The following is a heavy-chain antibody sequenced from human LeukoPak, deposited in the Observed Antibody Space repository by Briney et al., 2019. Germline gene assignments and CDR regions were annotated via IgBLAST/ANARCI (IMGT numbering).Heavy chain of an antibody. J-gene: IGHJ3*02. CDR2: ISAYNGNT. Sequence: ASVKVSCKASGYTFTSYGISCVRQAPGQGLEWMGWISAYNGNTNYAQKLQGRVTMTTDTSTSTAYMELRSLRSDDTAVYYCASNFYDILTGARYDAFDIWGQATMVTVSS. CDR1: GYTFTSYG. D-gene: IGHD3-9*01. V-gene: IGHV1-18*01. CDR3: ASNFYDILTGARYDAFDI.